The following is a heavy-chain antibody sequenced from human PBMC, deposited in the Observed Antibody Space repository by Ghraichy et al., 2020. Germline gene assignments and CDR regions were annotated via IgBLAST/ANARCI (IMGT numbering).Heavy chain of an antibody. CDR3: ARDKRFDF. CDR1: GYTFTNYG. J-gene: IGHJ4*02. Sequence: ASVKVSCKASGYTFTNYGINWVRQAPGQGLEWMGWISVYNDNTNYAQNLQGRVTMTTDTSTSTAYMELRSLRSDDTAVYYCARDKRFDFWGQGTLVTVSP. CDR2: ISVYNDNT. V-gene: IGHV1-18*01.